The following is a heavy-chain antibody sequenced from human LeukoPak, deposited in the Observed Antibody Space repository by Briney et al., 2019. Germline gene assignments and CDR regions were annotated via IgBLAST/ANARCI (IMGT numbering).Heavy chain of an antibody. J-gene: IGHJ4*02. CDR3: AREPRSPGYSYGPTYYFDY. V-gene: IGHV1-69*04. CDR2: IIPILGIA. Sequence: SVKVSCKASGGTFSSYAISWVRQAPGQGLEWMGRIIPILGIANYAQKFQGRVTITADKSTSTAYMELSSLRSEDTAVYYCAREPRSPGYSYGPTYYFDYWGQGTLVTVSS. D-gene: IGHD5-18*01. CDR1: GGTFSSYA.